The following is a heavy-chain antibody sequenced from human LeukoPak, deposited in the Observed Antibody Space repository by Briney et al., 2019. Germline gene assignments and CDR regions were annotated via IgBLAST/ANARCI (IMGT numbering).Heavy chain of an antibody. D-gene: IGHD1-1*01. J-gene: IGHJ6*02. Sequence: KPGGSLRLSCAASGFTFSDYYMSWIRQAPGKGLEWVSYISSSGSTIYYADSVKGRFTISRDNAKNSLYLQMNSLRAEDTAVYYCARQGTGTTPDRPFYYYYGMDVWGQGTTVTVSS. CDR1: GFTFSDYY. CDR2: ISSSGSTI. CDR3: ARQGTGTTPDRPFYYYYGMDV. V-gene: IGHV3-11*01.